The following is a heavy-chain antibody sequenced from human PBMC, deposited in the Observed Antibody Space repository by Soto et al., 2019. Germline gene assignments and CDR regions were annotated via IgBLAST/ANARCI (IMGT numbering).Heavy chain of an antibody. CDR2: ISGSGGST. CDR3: AKVSWSVTYYYDSSGYYYDY. CDR1: GFTFSSYA. V-gene: IGHV3-23*01. J-gene: IGHJ4*02. Sequence: GGSLRLSCAASGFTFSSYAMSWVRQAPGKGLEWVSAISGSGGSTYYADSVKGRFTISRDNSKNTLYLQMNSLRTEDTAVYYCAKVSWSVTYYYDSSGYYYDYWGQGTLVTVSS. D-gene: IGHD3-22*01.